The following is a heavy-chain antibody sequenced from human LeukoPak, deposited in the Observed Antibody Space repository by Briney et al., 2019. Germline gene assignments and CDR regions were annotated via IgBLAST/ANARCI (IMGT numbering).Heavy chain of an antibody. J-gene: IGHJ4*02. CDR1: GFTFSGSA. Sequence: GGSLRLSCAASGFTFSGSALHWVRQTSGKGLEWVGRIRSKANNYATTYAASVKGRFTISRDDSKNTAYLLMNSLRAEDTAVYYCIGYGGNSFWGQGTQVTVSS. CDR3: IGYGGNSF. CDR2: IRSKANNYAT. V-gene: IGHV3-73*01. D-gene: IGHD4-23*01.